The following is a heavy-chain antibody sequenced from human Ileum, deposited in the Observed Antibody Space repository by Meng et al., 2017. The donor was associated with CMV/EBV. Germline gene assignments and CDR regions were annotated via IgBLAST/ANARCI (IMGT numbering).Heavy chain of an antibody. CDR3: AREGVNYDILTGHYVIGAFDI. D-gene: IGHD3-9*01. J-gene: IGHJ3*02. CDR2: TSFDGSIK. V-gene: IGHV3-30*09. Sequence: NYAMHWVRQVPGKGLEWVAVTSFDGSIKYYADSVQGRFAISRDNSRNTLFLQMNSLRSEDTAVYYCAREGVNYDILTGHYVIGAFDIWGQGTMVTVSS. CDR1: NYA.